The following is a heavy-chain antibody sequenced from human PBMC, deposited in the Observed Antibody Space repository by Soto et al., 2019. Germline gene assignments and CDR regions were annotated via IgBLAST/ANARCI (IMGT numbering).Heavy chain of an antibody. D-gene: IGHD6-6*01. CDR2: ISGSDDST. CDR1: GFTFSSYA. Sequence: TASGFTFSSYAMSWVRQAPGKGLEWASVISGSDDSTYYADSVKGRFTISRDNSKTTLYLQMNSLRAEDTAVYYCAKRSSSSTFDYWGQGTLVTVSS. CDR3: AKRSSSSTFDY. J-gene: IGHJ4*02. V-gene: IGHV3-23*01.